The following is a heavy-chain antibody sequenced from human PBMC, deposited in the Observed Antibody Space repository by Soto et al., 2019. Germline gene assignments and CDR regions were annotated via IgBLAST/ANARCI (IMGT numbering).Heavy chain of an antibody. J-gene: IGHJ4*02. CDR1: GFTFRDYA. V-gene: IGHV3-23*01. CDR3: AKHSRETTTCCGED. Sequence: AGSLRLSCAASGFTFRDYAMSWVRQAPGRGLEWVSGVSNSGSSTYYADSVKGRFTISRDNSKNTLYLQMNSLRAEDTAVYYCAKHSRETTTCCGEDWGQGTRVTVSS. CDR2: VSNSGSST. D-gene: IGHD2-2*01.